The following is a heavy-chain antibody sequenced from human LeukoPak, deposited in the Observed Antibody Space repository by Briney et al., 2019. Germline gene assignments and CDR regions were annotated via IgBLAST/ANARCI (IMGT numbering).Heavy chain of an antibody. D-gene: IGHD2-21*02. CDR1: GFTFSSYE. V-gene: IGHV3-48*03. CDR3: ARENAVVVTAIRDAFDI. CDR2: ISSSGSTI. Sequence: PGGSLRLSCAASGFTFSSYEMNWVRQAPGKGLEWVSYISSSGSTIYYADSVKGRFTISRDNAKNSLCLQMNSLRDEDTAVYYCARENAVVVTAIRDAFDIWGQGTMVTVSS. J-gene: IGHJ3*02.